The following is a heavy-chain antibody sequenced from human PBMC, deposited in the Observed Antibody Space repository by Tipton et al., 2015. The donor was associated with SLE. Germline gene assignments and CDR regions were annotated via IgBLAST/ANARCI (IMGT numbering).Heavy chain of an antibody. CDR1: GFTFSTYE. V-gene: IGHV3-48*03. D-gene: IGHD3-9*01. Sequence: GSLRLSCAASGFTFSTYEMNWVRQAPGKGLEWVSYISVSGSTIYYSDSVKGRFTISRDNAKSSLFLQMESLRAEDTALYFCVRDVQFDWDYGFFDLWGRGTLVTVSS. J-gene: IGHJ2*01. CDR3: VRDVQFDWDYGFFDL. CDR2: ISVSGSTI.